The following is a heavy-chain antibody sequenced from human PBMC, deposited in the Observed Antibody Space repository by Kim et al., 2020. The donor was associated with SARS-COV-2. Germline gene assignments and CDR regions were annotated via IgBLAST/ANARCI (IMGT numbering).Heavy chain of an antibody. CDR3: ARSSSWYFDL. J-gene: IGHJ2*01. D-gene: IGHD6-13*01. V-gene: IGHV7-4-1*02. CDR2: NP. Sequence: NPTDAQGFTGRFVFSLDTSVSTAYLQISSLKAEDTAVYYCARSSSWYFDLWGRGTLVTVSS.